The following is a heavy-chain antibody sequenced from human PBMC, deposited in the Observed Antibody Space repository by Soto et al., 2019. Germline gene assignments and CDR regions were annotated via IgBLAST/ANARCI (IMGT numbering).Heavy chain of an antibody. J-gene: IGHJ4*02. CDR2: MYYSGST. CDR3: ARDGPRSGYDSSGYPY. V-gene: IGHV4-31*03. Sequence: SETLSLTCTVSGGSISSGGYYWNWIRQHPGKGLEWIGYMYYSGSTYYNPSLKSRVTISVDRSKNQFSLKVNSVTAADTAVYYCARDGPRSGYDSSGYPYWGQGTLVTVSS. CDR1: GGSISSGGYY. D-gene: IGHD3-22*01.